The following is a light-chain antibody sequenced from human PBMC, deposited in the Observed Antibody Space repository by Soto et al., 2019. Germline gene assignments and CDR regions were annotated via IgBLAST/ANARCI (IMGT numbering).Light chain of an antibody. J-gene: IGKJ4*01. V-gene: IGKV3-15*01. CDR1: HSVSSN. CDR3: QQYIRWPLT. Sequence: EIVMTQSPATLSVSPGERATLSCRASHSVSSNLAWYQQKPGQAPSLLIYGASTRATGTPARFSGSGSGTEFTLTISSLQSEDFAVYYCQQYIRWPLTFGGGTKV. CDR2: GAS.